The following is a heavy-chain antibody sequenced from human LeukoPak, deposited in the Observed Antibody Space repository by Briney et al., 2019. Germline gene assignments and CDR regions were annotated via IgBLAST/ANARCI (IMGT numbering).Heavy chain of an antibody. J-gene: IGHJ4*02. CDR3: ARGLFRSGWTFDY. Sequence: SETLSLTCTVSGGSISSSIYYWGWIRQPPGKGLEWIGSIYYSGSTYYNPSLKSRVTISVDTSKNQFSLKLSSVTAADTAVYYCARGLFRSGWTFDYWGQGTLVTVSS. V-gene: IGHV4-39*01. CDR1: GGSISSSIYY. CDR2: IYYSGST. D-gene: IGHD6-19*01.